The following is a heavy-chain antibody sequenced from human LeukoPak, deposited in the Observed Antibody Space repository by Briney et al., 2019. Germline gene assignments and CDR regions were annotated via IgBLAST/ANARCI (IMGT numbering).Heavy chain of an antibody. CDR2: IYHSGST. D-gene: IGHD3-3*01. V-gene: IGHV4-59*01. CDR3: ARRDFWSGYQ. J-gene: IGHJ4*02. CDR1: GGSISSYY. Sequence: SETLSLTCTVSGGSISSYYWSWIRQPPGKGLEWIGYIYHSGSTNYNPSLKSRVTISVDTSKNQFSLKLSSVTAADTAVYYCARRDFWSGYQWGQGTLVTVSS.